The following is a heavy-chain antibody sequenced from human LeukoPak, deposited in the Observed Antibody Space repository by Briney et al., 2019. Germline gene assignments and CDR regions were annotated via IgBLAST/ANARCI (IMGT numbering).Heavy chain of an antibody. J-gene: IGHJ5*02. D-gene: IGHD3-9*01. CDR1: GGSFSGYY. CDR3: ARRRERYFDWLLRSNRPRNNWFDP. CDR2: INHSGST. V-gene: IGHV4-34*01. Sequence: SETLSLTCAVYGGSFSGYYWSWIRQPPGKGLEWIGEINHSGSTNYNPSLKSRVTISVDTSKNQFSLKLSSVTAADTAVYYCARRRERYFDWLLRSNRPRNNWFDPWGQGTLVTVSS.